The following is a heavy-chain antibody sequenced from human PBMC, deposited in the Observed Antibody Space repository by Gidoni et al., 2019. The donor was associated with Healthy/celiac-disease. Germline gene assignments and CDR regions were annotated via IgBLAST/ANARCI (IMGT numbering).Heavy chain of an antibody. D-gene: IGHD6-13*01. CDR2: ISSNGGST. J-gene: IGHJ5*02. Sequence: EVQLVASGGGLVQPGGSLRLSCAASGFTFSSYAMHWVRQAPGKGLEYVSAISSNGGSTYYANSVKGRFTISRDNSKNTLYLQMGSLRAEDMAVYYCARGSAAAQVGWFDPWGQGTLVTVSS. CDR3: ARGSAAAQVGWFDP. CDR1: GFTFSSYA. V-gene: IGHV3-64*01.